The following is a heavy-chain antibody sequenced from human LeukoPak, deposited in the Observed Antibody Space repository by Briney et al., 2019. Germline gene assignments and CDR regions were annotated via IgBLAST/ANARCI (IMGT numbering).Heavy chain of an antibody. V-gene: IGHV4-4*07. CDR1: GGSISSYY. Sequence: SETLSLTCTVSGGSISSYYWSWIRQPAGKGLEWIGRIYTSGSTNYNPSLKSRVTMSVDTSKNQFSLKLSSVTAADTAVYYCARDRFVVVPAAYYYYYYMDVWGKGTTVTISS. CDR3: ARDRFVVVPAAYYYYYYMDV. D-gene: IGHD2-2*01. J-gene: IGHJ6*03. CDR2: IYTSGST.